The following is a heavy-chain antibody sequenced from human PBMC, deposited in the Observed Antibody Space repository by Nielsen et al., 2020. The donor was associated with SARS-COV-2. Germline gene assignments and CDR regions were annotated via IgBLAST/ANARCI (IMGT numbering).Heavy chain of an antibody. J-gene: IGHJ1*01. Sequence: GESLKISCAASGFTFSTYDMHWVRQTTGKGLEWVSTIGTGGDTYYAGSVKGRFTISRDNSKNTLYLQMNSLKTEDTAVYYCTTGGITMVRGVMQYWGQGTLVTVSP. V-gene: IGHV3-13*04. CDR3: TTGGITMVRGVMQY. D-gene: IGHD3-10*01. CDR2: IGTGGDT. CDR1: GFTFSTYD.